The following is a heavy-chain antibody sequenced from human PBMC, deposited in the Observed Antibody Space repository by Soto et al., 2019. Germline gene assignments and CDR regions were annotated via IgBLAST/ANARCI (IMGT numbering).Heavy chain of an antibody. CDR2: IYYSGST. Sequence: SETLCLTCTVSGGSVSSGSYYWSWIRQPPGKGLEWIGYIYYSGSTNYNPSLKSRVTISVDTSKNQFSLKLSSVTAADTAVYYCARAVSVVAAIQYNWFDPWGQGTLVTVSS. CDR1: GGSVSSGSYY. CDR3: ARAVSVVAAIQYNWFDP. J-gene: IGHJ5*02. V-gene: IGHV4-61*01. D-gene: IGHD2-15*01.